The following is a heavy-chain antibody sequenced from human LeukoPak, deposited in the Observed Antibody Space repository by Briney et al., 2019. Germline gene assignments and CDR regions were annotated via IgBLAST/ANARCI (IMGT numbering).Heavy chain of an antibody. CDR1: GFTFSSYA. Sequence: GGSLRLSCAASGFTFSSYAMSWVRQAPGRGLEWVSLISFSGANTYSADSVKGRFTISRDNFKNTLYLQMNSLRAEDTALYYCAKDAVFGDYEWVFDYWGQGTLVTVSS. V-gene: IGHV3-23*01. D-gene: IGHD4-17*01. J-gene: IGHJ4*02. CDR3: AKDAVFGDYEWVFDY. CDR2: ISFSGANT.